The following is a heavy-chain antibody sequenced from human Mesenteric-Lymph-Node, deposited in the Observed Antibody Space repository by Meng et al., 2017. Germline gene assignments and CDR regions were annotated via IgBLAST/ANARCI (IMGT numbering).Heavy chain of an antibody. D-gene: IGHD5-18*01. Sequence: GSLRLSCTVSGGSISSYYWSWIRQPPGKGLEWIGYIYYSGSTNYNPSLKSRVTISVDTSKNQFSLKLRSVTAADTAVYYCAVGYSYGSRPDYWGQGTLVTVSS. V-gene: IGHV4-59*01. CDR2: IYYSGST. J-gene: IGHJ4*02. CDR1: GGSISSYY. CDR3: AVGYSYGSRPDY.